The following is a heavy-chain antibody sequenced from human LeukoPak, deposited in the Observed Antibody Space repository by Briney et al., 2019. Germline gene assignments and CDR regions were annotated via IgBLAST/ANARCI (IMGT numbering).Heavy chain of an antibody. CDR2: INHSGST. J-gene: IGHJ4*02. D-gene: IGHD3-10*01. Sequence: SETLSLTCAVYGGSSSGYYWSWIRQPPGKGLEWIGEINHSGSTNYNPSLKSRVTISVDTSKNQFSLKLSSVTAADTAVYYCARVAPTMVRATDYWGQGTLVTVSS. V-gene: IGHV4-34*01. CDR3: ARVAPTMVRATDY. CDR1: GGSSSGYY.